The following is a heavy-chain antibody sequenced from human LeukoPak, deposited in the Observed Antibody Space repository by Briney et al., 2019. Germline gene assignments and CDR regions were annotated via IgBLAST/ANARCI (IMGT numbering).Heavy chain of an antibody. CDR3: ARVRPYYYDSSGPYYFDY. V-gene: IGHV4-61*05. CDR2: IYCSGST. D-gene: IGHD3-22*01. J-gene: IGHJ4*02. Sequence: SETLSLTCTVSGGSIRSSYYYWGWIRQPPGKGLEWIGYIYCSGSTNYNPSLKNRVTISVDTSKKQFSLKLSSVTAADTAVYYCARVRPYYYDSSGPYYFDYWGQGTLVTVSS. CDR1: GGSIRSSYYY.